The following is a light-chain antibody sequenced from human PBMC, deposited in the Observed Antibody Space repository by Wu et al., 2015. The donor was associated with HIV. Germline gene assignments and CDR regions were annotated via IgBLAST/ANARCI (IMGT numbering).Light chain of an antibody. Sequence: VLTQSPGTLSLSPGERATLSCRASQSITTYLAWYQQKPGQAPRLLIYDASNRATGIPARFSGSGSGTDFTLIISSLEPEDFAVYYCQQRTNWRTTFGGGTKVEIK. CDR3: QQRTNWRTT. V-gene: IGKV3-11*01. CDR2: DAS. J-gene: IGKJ4*01. CDR1: QSITTY.